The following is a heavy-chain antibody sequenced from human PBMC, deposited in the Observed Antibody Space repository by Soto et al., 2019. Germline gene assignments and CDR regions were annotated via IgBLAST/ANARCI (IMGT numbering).Heavy chain of an antibody. CDR1: GGSISSYY. Sequence: SETLSLTCTVSGGSISSYYWSWIRQPPGKGLEWIGYIYYSGSTNYNPSLKSRVTISVDTSKNQFSLNLNSVTAADTAVYYCARYYYDTSGYYYDYWGQGSLVTVSS. V-gene: IGHV4-59*01. J-gene: IGHJ4*02. D-gene: IGHD3-22*01. CDR2: IYYSGST. CDR3: ARYYYDTSGYYYDY.